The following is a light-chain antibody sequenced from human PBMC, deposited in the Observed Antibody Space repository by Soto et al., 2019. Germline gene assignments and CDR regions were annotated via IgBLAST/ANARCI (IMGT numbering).Light chain of an antibody. V-gene: IGKV1-39*01. CDR2: VAS. CDR3: QQSYSALPLT. Sequence: DLQMTQSPSSLSASVGDRVTITCRASQSIGTYLNWYQQKPGKAPKLLIFVASSLQIGVPSRFRGSGSGTYFTLTISGLQPEDFAAYYCQQSYSALPLTFGGGTKVEMK. J-gene: IGKJ4*01. CDR1: QSIGTY.